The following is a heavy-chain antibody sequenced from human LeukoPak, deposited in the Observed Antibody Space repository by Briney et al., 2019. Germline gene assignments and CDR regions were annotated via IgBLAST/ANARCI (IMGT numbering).Heavy chain of an antibody. CDR1: GFTFSSYE. CDR2: ISKSGITI. V-gene: IGHV3-48*03. CDR3: ARVVWFDP. J-gene: IGHJ5*02. Sequence: TGGSLRLSCAASGFTFSSYEMNWVRQAPGKGLEWVSYISKSGITIYYADSVKVRFTISRDNAKNSLYLQMNSLRAEDTAVYYCARVVWFDPWGQGTLVTVSS.